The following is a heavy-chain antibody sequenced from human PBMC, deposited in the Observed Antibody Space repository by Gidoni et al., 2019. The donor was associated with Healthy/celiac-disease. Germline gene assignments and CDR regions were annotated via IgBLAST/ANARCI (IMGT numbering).Heavy chain of an antibody. V-gene: IGHV3-23*04. CDR3: AKSRPGYCSGGSCYFDY. D-gene: IGHD2-15*01. CDR1: RFTLISYA. Sequence: EVQLVESGGGLVQPGGSLRLSCAASRFTLISYAMSWVRQAPGKGLEWVSAISGSGGSTYYADSVKGRFTISRDNSKNTLYLQMNSLRAEDTAVYYCAKSRPGYCSGGSCYFDYWGQGTLVTVSS. CDR2: ISGSGGST. J-gene: IGHJ4*02.